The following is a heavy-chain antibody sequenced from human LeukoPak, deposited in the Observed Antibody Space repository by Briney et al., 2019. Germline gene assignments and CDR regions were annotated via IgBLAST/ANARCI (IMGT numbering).Heavy chain of an antibody. V-gene: IGHV3-23*01. D-gene: IGHD3-9*01. CDR3: AKDLRYFDWLSPDY. Sequence: GGSLRLSCAASGFTFSSYAMNWVRQAPGKGLEWVSAISGSGGSTYYADSVKGRFTISRDNSKNTLYLQMNSLRAEDTAVYYCAKDLRYFDWLSPDYWGQGTLVTVSS. J-gene: IGHJ4*02. CDR1: GFTFSSYA. CDR2: ISGSGGST.